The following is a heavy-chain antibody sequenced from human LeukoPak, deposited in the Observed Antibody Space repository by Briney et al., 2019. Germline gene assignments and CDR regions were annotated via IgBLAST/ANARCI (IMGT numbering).Heavy chain of an antibody. D-gene: IGHD6-19*01. CDR1: GASISNYY. Sequence: SETLSLTCSVSGASISNYYWSWIRQPPGKGLEWIGYIYYSGNTNYNPSLRSRVTLSIDTSKNQFSLRLTSVTAADTAVYYCARSLDRSGWYFGVNWGQGTLATVSS. V-gene: IGHV4-59*01. CDR3: ARSLDRSGWYFGVN. J-gene: IGHJ1*01. CDR2: IYYSGNT.